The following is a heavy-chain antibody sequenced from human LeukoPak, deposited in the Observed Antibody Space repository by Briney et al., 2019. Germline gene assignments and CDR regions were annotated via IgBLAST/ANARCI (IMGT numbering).Heavy chain of an antibody. CDR3: AKVSVCYGCYLDY. D-gene: IGHD3-16*01. J-gene: IGHJ4*02. CDR1: GYTFSSHG. CDR2: INGAGDNT. V-gene: IGHV3-23*01. Sequence: GGSLRLSCAASGYTFSSHGLTWVRQALGKGLEWVSTINGAGDNTYYAETVKGRFTISRDNSKNTLYLQMHSLRAEYTAIYYCAKVSVCYGCYLDYWGQGTLVTVS.